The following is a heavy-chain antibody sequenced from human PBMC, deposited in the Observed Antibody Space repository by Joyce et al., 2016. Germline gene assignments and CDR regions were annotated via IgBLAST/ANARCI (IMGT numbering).Heavy chain of an antibody. CDR1: GDSFSDTSYY. D-gene: IGHD3-10*01. J-gene: IGHJ6*02. V-gene: IGHV4-61*01. CDR2: IYNSETT. Sequence: HLQESGPGLVKPSETLSLTCTISGDSFSDTSYYWSWIRQPTGNGLEWLGFIYNSETTHYNPSLGGRLSISAGAAKKQFSRRLTSVTSADTAVYYCATSLPSRVGGFQFFGLDVWGQGTTVIVS. CDR3: ATSLPSRVGGFQFFGLDV.